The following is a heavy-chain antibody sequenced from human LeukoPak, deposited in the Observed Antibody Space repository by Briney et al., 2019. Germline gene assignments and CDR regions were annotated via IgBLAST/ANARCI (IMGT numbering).Heavy chain of an antibody. CDR2: TVSRGTT. V-gene: IGHV3-53*01. J-gene: IGHJ5*02. D-gene: IGHD6-19*01. CDR1: GFTVSSNY. Sequence: GGSLRLSCAASGFTVSSNYMSWVRQAPGKGLEWVAATVSRGTTQYADSVKGRVTVSRDTSKNTLYLQMNSLRADDTAVYYCAKCSTSAYTTGWCNWIDPWGQGTLVTVSS. CDR3: AKCSTSAYTTGWCNWIDP.